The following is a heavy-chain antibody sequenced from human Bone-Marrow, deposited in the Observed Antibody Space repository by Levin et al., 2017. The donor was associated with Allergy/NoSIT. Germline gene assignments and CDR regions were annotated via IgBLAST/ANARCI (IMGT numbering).Heavy chain of an antibody. Sequence: GESLKISCKGSGSSFSAYWITWVRQVPGKGLEWMGTIDPTDSSTNYSPSFQGHVTISVDKSLNTAHLQWSSLRASDTAMYYCASAGFCLSGSCHGTLASWGRGTLVNVSS. V-gene: IGHV5-10-1*01. CDR2: IDPTDSST. D-gene: IGHD1-26*01. CDR3: ASAGFCLSGSCHGTLAS. J-gene: IGHJ5*02. CDR1: GSSFSAYW.